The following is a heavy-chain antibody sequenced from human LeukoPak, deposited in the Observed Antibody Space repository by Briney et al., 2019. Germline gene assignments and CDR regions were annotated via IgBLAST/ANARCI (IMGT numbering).Heavy chain of an antibody. J-gene: IGHJ4*01. Sequence: GGSLRLSCAASGFIFNYYTMNWVRQAPGKGPEWIASIDSSGSYIHYAASVKGRFTISRDNAKNTLYLQMNSLRAEDTAMYYCARAVYYSNYLGYWGQGTLVTVSS. CDR2: IDSSGSYI. CDR3: ARAVYYSNYLGY. V-gene: IGHV3-21*01. CDR1: GFIFNYYT. D-gene: IGHD3-10*01.